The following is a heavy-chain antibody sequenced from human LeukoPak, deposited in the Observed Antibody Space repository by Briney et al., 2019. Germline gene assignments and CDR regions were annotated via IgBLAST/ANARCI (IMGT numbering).Heavy chain of an antibody. D-gene: IGHD6-13*01. CDR3: ARDYGIAAAGTSFDY. CDR1: GYTFTSYD. J-gene: IGHJ4*02. CDR2: MNPNSGNT. Sequence: GASVKVSCKASGYTFTSYDINWVRQATGQGLEWMGWMNPNSGNTGYAQKFQGRVTMTRYTSISTAYMELSSLRSEDTAVYYCARDYGIAAAGTSFDYWGQGTLVTVSS. V-gene: IGHV1-8*01.